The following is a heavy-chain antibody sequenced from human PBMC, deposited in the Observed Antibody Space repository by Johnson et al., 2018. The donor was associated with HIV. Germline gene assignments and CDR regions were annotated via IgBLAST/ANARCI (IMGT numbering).Heavy chain of an antibody. D-gene: IGHD3-3*01. CDR3: AKLGVVQAFDI. CDR2: ISWNSGSI. CDR1: GFTFDDYA. V-gene: IGHV3-9*01. Sequence: VQLVESGGGLVQPGRSLRLSCAASGFTFDDYAMHWVRQAPGKGLEWVSGISWNSGSIGYADSVKGRFTISRDNAKNSLYLQMNSLRAEDTALYYCAKLGVVQAFDIWGQGTIVTVSS. J-gene: IGHJ3*02.